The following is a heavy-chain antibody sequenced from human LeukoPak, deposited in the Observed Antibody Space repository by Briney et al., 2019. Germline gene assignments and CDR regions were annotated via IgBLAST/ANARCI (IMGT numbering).Heavy chain of an antibody. Sequence: GESLKISCKGSGYSFTSYWIGWVRQMPGKGLEWMGIIYPGDSDTRYSPSFQGQVTISADKSISTAYPQWSSLKASDTAMYYCARHGSLYDSSGYRVYWGQGTLVTVSS. CDR3: ARHGSLYDSSGYRVY. CDR1: GYSFTSYW. J-gene: IGHJ4*02. V-gene: IGHV5-51*01. D-gene: IGHD3-22*01. CDR2: IYPGDSDT.